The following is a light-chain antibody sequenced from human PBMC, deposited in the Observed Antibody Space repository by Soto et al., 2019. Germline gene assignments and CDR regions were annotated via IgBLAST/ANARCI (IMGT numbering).Light chain of an antibody. CDR2: ENN. CDR1: SSNIGAGYE. J-gene: IGLJ1*01. Sequence: QSVLTQPPSASVAPGQRVTISCTGSSSNIGAGYEAHWYQQVPGTAPKLLIYENNNRPSGVPDRFSGSKSGTSASLAITGLQAEDEAEYYCQSYDSSLSGYVFGTGTKLTV. V-gene: IGLV1-40*01. CDR3: QSYDSSLSGYV.